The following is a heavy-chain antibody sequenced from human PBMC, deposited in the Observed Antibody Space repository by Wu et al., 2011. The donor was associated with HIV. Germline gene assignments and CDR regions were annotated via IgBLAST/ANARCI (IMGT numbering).Heavy chain of an antibody. CDR1: GGTFSSYT. CDR2: IIPIFGTA. Sequence: QVQLVQSGAELKKPGSSVRVSCKASGGTFSSYTISWVRQAPGQGLEWMGGIIPIFGTAHYTQKFQGRVTITTDESTSTAYMELSSLRSEDTAVYYCAIRDYYGSGSYYKYFDYWGQGTLVTVSS. CDR3: AIRDYYGSGSYYKYFDY. D-gene: IGHD3-10*01. V-gene: IGHV1-69*05. J-gene: IGHJ4*02.